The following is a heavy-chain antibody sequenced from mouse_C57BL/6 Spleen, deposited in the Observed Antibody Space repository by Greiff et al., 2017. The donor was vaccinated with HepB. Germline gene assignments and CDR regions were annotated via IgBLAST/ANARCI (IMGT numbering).Heavy chain of an antibody. D-gene: IGHD1-1*01. V-gene: IGHV1-69*01. CDR3: ARRASTTVVALDY. Sequence: QVQLQQPGAELVMPGASVKLSCKASGYTFTSYWMHWVKQRPGQGLEWMGEIDPSDSYTKYNQKFKGKSTLTVDKSSSTAYMQLSSLTSEDSAVYYCARRASTTVVALDYWGQGTTLTVSS. CDR1: GYTFTSYW. J-gene: IGHJ2*01. CDR2: IDPSDSYT.